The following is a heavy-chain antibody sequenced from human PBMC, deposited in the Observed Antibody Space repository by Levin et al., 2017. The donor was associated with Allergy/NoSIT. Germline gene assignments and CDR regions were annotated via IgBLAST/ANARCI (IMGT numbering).Heavy chain of an antibody. CDR2: IWYDGSNK. D-gene: IGHD1-26*01. V-gene: IGHV3-33*01. CDR3: ARGGSYPHGMDV. CDR1: GFTFSSYG. Sequence: PGGSLILSCAASGFTFSSYGMHWVRQAPGKGLEWVAVIWYDGSNKYYADSVKGRFTISRDNSKNTLYLQMNSLRAEDTAVYYCARGGSYPHGMDVWGQGTTVTVSS. J-gene: IGHJ6*02.